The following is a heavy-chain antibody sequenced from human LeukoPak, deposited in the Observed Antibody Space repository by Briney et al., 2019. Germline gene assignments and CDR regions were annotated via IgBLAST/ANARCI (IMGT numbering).Heavy chain of an antibody. V-gene: IGHV3-23*01. CDR2: ISGSGGRT. Sequence: GGSLRLSCAASGFTFSSNAMSWVRQAPGKGLEWVSGISGSGGRTYYADSVKGRFTISRDNSKNTLYLQMNSLRAEDTAVYYCAKDLRSSGWQIGARPGGRVYYFDYWGQGTLVTVSS. CDR1: GFTFSSNA. D-gene: IGHD6-19*01. J-gene: IGHJ4*02. CDR3: AKDLRSSGWQIGARPGGRVYYFDY.